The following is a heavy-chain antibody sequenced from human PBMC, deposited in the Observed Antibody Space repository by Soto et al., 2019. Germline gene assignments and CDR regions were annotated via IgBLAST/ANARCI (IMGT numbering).Heavy chain of an antibody. CDR2: IYHSGSP. D-gene: IGHD1-1*01. Sequence: QVQLQESGPGLVKPSGTLSLTCAVSGGSISSSNWLSWVRQPPGKGLEWIGEIYHSGSPNYNPSLKSRVIISVDKSKHQFSLKLSSVTAADTAVYYCARFILDHDPYDYYGMDVWGQGTTVTVSS. CDR1: GGSISSSNW. CDR3: ARFILDHDPYDYYGMDV. J-gene: IGHJ6*02. V-gene: IGHV4-4*02.